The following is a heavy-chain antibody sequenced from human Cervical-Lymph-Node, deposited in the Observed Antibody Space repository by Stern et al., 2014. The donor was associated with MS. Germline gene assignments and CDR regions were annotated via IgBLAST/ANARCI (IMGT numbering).Heavy chain of an antibody. CDR1: GYTFSGHW. D-gene: IGHD1-20*01. J-gene: IGHJ4*02. Sequence: VQLVQSGAEVKKPGESLKISCKGSGYTFSGHWIGWVRQMPGKGLEWMGVIYPDDSRTIYSPTFQGQVTISADKSVSTAYLQWSSLKASDTAMYYCARHGITYITGSPVFDYWGQGTPVTVSS. CDR2: IYPDDSRT. V-gene: IGHV5-51*01. CDR3: ARHGITYITGSPVFDY.